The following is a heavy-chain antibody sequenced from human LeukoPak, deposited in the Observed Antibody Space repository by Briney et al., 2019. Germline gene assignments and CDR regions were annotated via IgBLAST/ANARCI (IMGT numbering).Heavy chain of an antibody. J-gene: IGHJ4*02. D-gene: IGHD5-12*01. CDR3: ARWDRVDIAATNDDY. Sequence: GASVKVSCKASGYTFTGYYMHWVRQAPGQGLEWMGWINPNSGGTNYAQKFRGRVTMTADRSTSTAYMELRSLTSDDTAVYYCARWDRVDIAATNDDYWGQGTLVTVSS. CDR2: INPNSGGT. CDR1: GYTFTGYY. V-gene: IGHV1-2*02.